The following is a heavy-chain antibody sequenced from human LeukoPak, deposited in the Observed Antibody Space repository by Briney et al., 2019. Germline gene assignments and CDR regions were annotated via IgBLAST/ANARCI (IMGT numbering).Heavy chain of an antibody. CDR1: GGSISSYY. CDR2: IYYSGST. D-gene: IGHD6-13*01. V-gene: IGHV4-59*01. J-gene: IGHJ3*02. Sequence: SETLPLTCTVSGGSISSYYWSWIRQPPGKGLEWIGYIYYSGSTNYNPSLKSRVTISVDTSKNQFSLKLSSVTAADTAVYYCARRIAAYAFDIWGQGTMVTVSS. CDR3: ARRIAAYAFDI.